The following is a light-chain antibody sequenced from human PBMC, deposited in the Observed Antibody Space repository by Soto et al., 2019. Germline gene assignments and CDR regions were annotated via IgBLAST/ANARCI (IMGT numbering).Light chain of an antibody. V-gene: IGLV2-14*01. CDR1: SSDVAGYNY. J-gene: IGLJ2*01. CDR3: SSYTTSTTPGVL. Sequence: QPVLTQPASVSGSPGQSITISCTGTSSDVAGYNYVSWYQQHPGTAPKLMIYEVTNRPSGVSNRFSGSKSGNTASLTISGLQAEDEADYYCSSYTTSTTPGVLFGGGTKLTVL. CDR2: EVT.